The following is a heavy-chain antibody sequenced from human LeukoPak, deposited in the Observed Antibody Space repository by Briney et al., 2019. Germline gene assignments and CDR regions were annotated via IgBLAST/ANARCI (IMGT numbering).Heavy chain of an antibody. V-gene: IGHV4-34*01. Sequence: SETLSLTCAVYGGTFSGYYWNWIRHSPGKGLEWIGEINYSGSSNYNPSLKSRATISVDTSINQFSLKLNSLTAADTAMYYCARGTPRFDSWSQGTMVTVS. D-gene: IGHD2-15*01. J-gene: IGHJ3*01. CDR3: ARGTPRFDS. CDR1: GGTFSGYY. CDR2: INYSGSS.